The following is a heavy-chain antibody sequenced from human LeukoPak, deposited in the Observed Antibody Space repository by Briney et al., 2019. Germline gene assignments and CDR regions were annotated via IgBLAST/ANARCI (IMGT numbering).Heavy chain of an antibody. D-gene: IGHD3-10*01. Sequence: PSETLSLTCTVSGGSISSYYWSWIRQPPGKGLEWIGYIYYSGSTYYNPSLKSRVTISVDTSKNQFSLKLSSVTAADTAVYYCARGPRSGSYYTPFDYWGQGTLVTVSS. CDR2: IYYSGST. V-gene: IGHV4-59*06. CDR1: GGSISSYY. CDR3: ARGPRSGSYYTPFDY. J-gene: IGHJ4*02.